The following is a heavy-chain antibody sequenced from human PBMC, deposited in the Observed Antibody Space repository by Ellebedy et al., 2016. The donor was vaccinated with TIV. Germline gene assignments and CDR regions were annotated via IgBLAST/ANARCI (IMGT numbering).Heavy chain of an antibody. CDR2: ISKDGGYQ. Sequence: GGSLRLXCAASGFTFSGNGMHWVRQAPGKGLEWVAVISKDGGYQSYADSVKGRFTISRDNSKSTLYLQVNSLRPEDTAVYYCARELHIAGDYWGQGTLVTVSS. V-gene: IGHV3-30*03. J-gene: IGHJ4*02. CDR1: GFTFSGNG. D-gene: IGHD2-21*01. CDR3: ARELHIAGDY.